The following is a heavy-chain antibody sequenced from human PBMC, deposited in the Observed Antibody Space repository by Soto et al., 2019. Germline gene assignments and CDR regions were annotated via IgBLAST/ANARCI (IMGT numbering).Heavy chain of an antibody. D-gene: IGHD2-15*01. J-gene: IGHJ4*02. V-gene: IGHV1-69*01. CDR2: IIPIFGTP. CDR1: GGSFSDYA. Sequence: QVQLVQSGAEVKKPGSSVKISCKAFGGSFSDYAISWVRQAPGQGLEWMGGIIPIFGTPNYAQKFQDRVTFTAHESTNTAYMELSRLTSEDTAVYYCARDRAPRGWSYLDLWGQGTQVNVSS. CDR3: ARDRAPRGWSYLDL.